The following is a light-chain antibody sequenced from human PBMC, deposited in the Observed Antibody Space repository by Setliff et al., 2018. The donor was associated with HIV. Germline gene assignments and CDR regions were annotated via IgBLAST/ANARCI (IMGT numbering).Light chain of an antibody. CDR1: RSDVGGYNS. CDR3: SSYTSSSTLV. J-gene: IGLJ1*01. CDR2: EVS. Sequence: QSALTQPASVSGSPGQSITISCTGTRSDVGGYNSVSWYQQHPGKVPKVLIYEVSNRPSGVSNRFSGSKSANMASLTISGLQAEDEADYYCSSYTSSSTLVFGTGTKVTVL. V-gene: IGLV2-14*01.